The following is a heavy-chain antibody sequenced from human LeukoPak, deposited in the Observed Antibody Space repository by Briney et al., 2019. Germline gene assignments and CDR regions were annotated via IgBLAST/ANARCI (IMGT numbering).Heavy chain of an antibody. V-gene: IGHV1-46*01. D-gene: IGHD3-3*01. Sequence: ASVKVSCKASGYTFTSYYMHWVRQAPGQGLEWMGMINPSGGSTSYAQKFQGRVTMTRDTSISTAYMELSRLRSDDTAVYYCARDPYIGWSGYSYWGQGTLVTVSS. J-gene: IGHJ4*02. CDR3: ARDPYIGWSGYSY. CDR2: INPSGGST. CDR1: GYTFTSYY.